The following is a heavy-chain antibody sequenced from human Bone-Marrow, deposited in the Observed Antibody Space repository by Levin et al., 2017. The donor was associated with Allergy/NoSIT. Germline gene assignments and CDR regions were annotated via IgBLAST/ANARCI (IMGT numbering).Heavy chain of an antibody. Sequence: SLKISCAASGFTFDDYAMHWVRQAPGKGLEWVSGISWNSGSIGYADSVKGRFTISRDNAKNSLYLQMNSLRAEDTALYYCAKEGCSSTSCSYFDYWGQGTLVTVSS. J-gene: IGHJ4*02. D-gene: IGHD2-2*01. V-gene: IGHV3-9*01. CDR1: GFTFDDYA. CDR3: AKEGCSSTSCSYFDY. CDR2: ISWNSGSI.